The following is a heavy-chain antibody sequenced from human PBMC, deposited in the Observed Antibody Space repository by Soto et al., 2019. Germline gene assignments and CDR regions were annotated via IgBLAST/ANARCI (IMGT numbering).Heavy chain of an antibody. CDR2: INPNNGNT. CDR3: AREHTAGGVNYYGMAV. V-gene: IGHV1-3*01. D-gene: IGHD6-13*01. CDR1: GYTFTTYV. Sequence: ASVKVSCKASGYTFTTYVVHWVRQAPGQRLEWMGWINPNNGNTKYSQKFQDRVTMPTDTSATTTYMELSSLRSEDTAVYYCAREHTAGGVNYYGMAVWGQGTTVTVSS. J-gene: IGHJ6*02.